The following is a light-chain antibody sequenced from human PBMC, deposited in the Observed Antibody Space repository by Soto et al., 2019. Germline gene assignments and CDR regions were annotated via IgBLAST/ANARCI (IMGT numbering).Light chain of an antibody. CDR3: CSYAGSSTLV. CDR1: SSDVGAYNY. V-gene: IGLV2-23*02. CDR2: EVS. Sequence: QSALTQPASVSGSPGQSITISCTGTSSDVGAYNYVSWYQHHPGKAPKLVIFEVSNRPSGVSNRFSGSKSGNTASLTISGLQAEDEADYYCCSYAGSSTLVFGGGTKLTVL. J-gene: IGLJ2*01.